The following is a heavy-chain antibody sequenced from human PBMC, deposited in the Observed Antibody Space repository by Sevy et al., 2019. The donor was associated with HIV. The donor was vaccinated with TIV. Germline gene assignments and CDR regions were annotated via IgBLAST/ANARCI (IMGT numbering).Heavy chain of an antibody. CDR1: GGSISSYY. CDR2: IYYSGST. D-gene: IGHD6-6*01. CDR3: ARVFSYSSSSWFDP. Sequence: QSQTLSLTCTVSGGSISSYYWSWIRQPPGKGLEWIGYIYYSGSTNYNPSLKSRVTISVDTSKNQFSLKLSSVTAADTAVYYCARVFSYSSSSWFDPWGQGTLVTVSS. V-gene: IGHV4-59*01. J-gene: IGHJ5*02.